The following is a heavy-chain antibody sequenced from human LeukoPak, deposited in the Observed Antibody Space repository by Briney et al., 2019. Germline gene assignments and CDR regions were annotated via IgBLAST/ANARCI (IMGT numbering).Heavy chain of an antibody. J-gene: IGHJ4*02. CDR1: GGSISSGGYS. Sequence: SETLSLTCTVPGGSISSGGYSWTWIRQHSGKGLEWIGYIYYSGSTYYNPSLKSRVTISVDTSKNQFSLKLSSVTAADTAVYYCARRPVPRLYYFDYWGQGTLVTVSS. CDR2: IYYSGST. V-gene: IGHV4-31*03. CDR3: ARRPVPRLYYFDY. D-gene: IGHD3-10*01.